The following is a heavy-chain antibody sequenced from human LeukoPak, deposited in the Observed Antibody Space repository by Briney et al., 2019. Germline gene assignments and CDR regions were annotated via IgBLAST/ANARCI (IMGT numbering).Heavy chain of an antibody. D-gene: IGHD3-3*01. Sequence: PSETLSLTCTVSGGSISNYYWSWIRQPPGKGLEWIGYIYYTGSTNYNPSLTSRVNISVDTSTNQFSLKLSSVTAADTAVYYCARGRSNYDFWGGQNWFDPWGQGTLVTVSS. CDR2: IYYTGST. V-gene: IGHV4-59*12. J-gene: IGHJ5*02. CDR1: GGSISNYY. CDR3: ARGRSNYDFWGGQNWFDP.